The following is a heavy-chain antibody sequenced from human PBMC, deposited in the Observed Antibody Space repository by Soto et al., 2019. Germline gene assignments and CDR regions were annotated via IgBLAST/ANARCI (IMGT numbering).Heavy chain of an antibody. CDR3: ARDPGDCSGGSCYSFSWFDP. Sequence: ASVKVSCKASGYTFTSYGISWVRQAPGQGLEWMGWISAYNGNTNYAQKLQGRVTMTTDTSTSTAYMELRSLRSDDTAVYYCARDPGDCSGGSCYSFSWFDPWGQGTLVTVS. CDR1: GYTFTSYG. J-gene: IGHJ5*02. V-gene: IGHV1-18*01. CDR2: ISAYNGNT. D-gene: IGHD2-15*01.